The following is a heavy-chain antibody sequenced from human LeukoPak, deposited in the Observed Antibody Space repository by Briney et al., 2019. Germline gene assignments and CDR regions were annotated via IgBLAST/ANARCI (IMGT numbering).Heavy chain of an antibody. Sequence: ASVRVSCKASGYTFTDYYVHWVRQAPGQGLEWMGCITPNSDGTEYTQKFQGRVTMTRDTSISTAYMELSRLRSDDTAVYYCATAAGWLRLLQGAFFDYWGQGTLVTASS. CDR1: GYTFTDYY. J-gene: IGHJ4*02. V-gene: IGHV1-2*02. D-gene: IGHD5-12*01. CDR3: ATAAGWLRLLQGAFFDY. CDR2: ITPNSDGT.